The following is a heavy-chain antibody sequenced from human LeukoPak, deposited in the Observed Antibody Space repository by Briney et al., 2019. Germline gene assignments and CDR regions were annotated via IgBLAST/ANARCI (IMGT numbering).Heavy chain of an antibody. CDR3: AKNWATYYFDY. Sequence: WXRRAPGKXXEWVAFLQSDGNNRYYAPSVKSRFTISRDNSKNTLFMQMSSLRAEDTAVDYCAKNWATYYFDYWGQGTLVTVSS. V-gene: IGHV3-30*02. J-gene: IGHJ4*02. CDR2: LQSDGNNR. D-gene: IGHD3-16*01.